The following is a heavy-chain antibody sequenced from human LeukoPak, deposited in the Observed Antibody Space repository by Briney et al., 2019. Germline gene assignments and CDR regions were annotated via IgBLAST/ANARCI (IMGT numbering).Heavy chain of an antibody. V-gene: IGHV1-24*01. D-gene: IGHD3-22*01. Sequence: ASVKVSCKGSGYTLTELSMHWVRQAPGKGLEWMGGFDPEDGETIYAQKFQGRVTMTEDTSTDTAYMELSSLRSEDTAVYYCATAGDSSGYYYYWGQGTLVTVSS. CDR1: GYTLTELS. J-gene: IGHJ4*02. CDR2: FDPEDGET. CDR3: ATAGDSSGYYYY.